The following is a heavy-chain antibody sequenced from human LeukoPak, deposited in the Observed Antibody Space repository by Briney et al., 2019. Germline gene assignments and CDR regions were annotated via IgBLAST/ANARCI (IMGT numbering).Heavy chain of an antibody. D-gene: IGHD6-13*01. CDR1: GYRFSNYW. CDR3: ARLNYGAAAGGFDY. Sequence: GESLKISCKGSGYRFSNYWIAWVRQMPGKGLEWMGIIYPGDSDTRYSPSFQGQVTISADKSFSTAYLQWTSLKASDTAMYYCARLNYGAAAGGFDYWGQGTLVTVSS. V-gene: IGHV5-51*01. J-gene: IGHJ4*02. CDR2: IYPGDSDT.